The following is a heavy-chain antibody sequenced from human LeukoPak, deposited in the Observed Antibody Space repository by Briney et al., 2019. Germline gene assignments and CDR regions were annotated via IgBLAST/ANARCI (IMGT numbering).Heavy chain of an antibody. Sequence: SETLSLTCAVYGGSFSGYYWSWIRQPPGKGLEWIGEINHSGSTNYNPSLKSRVTISVDTSKNQFSLKLSSVTAADTAVYYCARGRGRRWLQSGNYYFDYWGQGTLVTVSS. D-gene: IGHD5-24*01. CDR3: ARGRGRRWLQSGNYYFDY. J-gene: IGHJ4*02. CDR2: INHSGST. V-gene: IGHV4-34*01. CDR1: GGSFSGYY.